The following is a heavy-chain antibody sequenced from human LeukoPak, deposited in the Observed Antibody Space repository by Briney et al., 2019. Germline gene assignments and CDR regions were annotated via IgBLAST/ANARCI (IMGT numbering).Heavy chain of an antibody. CDR1: GGTFSSYA. Sequence: SVKVSCKASGGTFSSYAISWVRQAPGQGLEWMGRIIPILGIANYAQKFQGRVTITADKSTSTAYMELSSLRSEDTAVYYCARGTTLGVPFDYWGQGTPVTVSS. V-gene: IGHV1-69*04. CDR3: ARGTTLGVPFDY. D-gene: IGHD1-7*01. CDR2: IIPILGIA. J-gene: IGHJ4*02.